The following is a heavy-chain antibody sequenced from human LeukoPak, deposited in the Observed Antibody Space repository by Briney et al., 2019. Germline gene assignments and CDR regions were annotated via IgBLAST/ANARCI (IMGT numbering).Heavy chain of an antibody. V-gene: IGHV3-23*01. CDR2: ISGSGGST. D-gene: IGHD5-18*01. CDR3: AKDQGAMVHNSDY. CDR1: GFTFGSYA. J-gene: IGHJ4*02. Sequence: GGSLRLSCAASGFTFGSYAMSWVRQAPGKGLEWVSAISGSGGSTYYADSVKGRFTISRDNSKNTLYLQMNSLRAEDTAVYYCAKDQGAMVHNSDYWGQGTLVTVSS.